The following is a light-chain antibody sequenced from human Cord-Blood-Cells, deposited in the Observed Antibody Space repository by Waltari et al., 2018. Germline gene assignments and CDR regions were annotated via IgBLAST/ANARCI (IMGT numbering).Light chain of an antibody. J-gene: IGKJ1*01. Sequence: IQMTQSPYSLSASVGERVTITCRASQSISSYLNWYQQKPGKTPKPLIYAASSLQSGVPSRFSGSGSGTDFTLTISSLQPEDFATYYCQQSYSTPWTFGQGTKVEIK. CDR1: QSISSY. V-gene: IGKV1-39*01. CDR3: QQSYSTPWT. CDR2: AAS.